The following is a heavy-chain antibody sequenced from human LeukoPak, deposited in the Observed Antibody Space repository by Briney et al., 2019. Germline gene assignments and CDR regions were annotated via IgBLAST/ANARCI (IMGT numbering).Heavy chain of an antibody. D-gene: IGHD2-15*01. CDR2: IYYSGST. CDR3: ARTKLYCSGGSCYSSLDY. J-gene: IGHJ4*02. V-gene: IGHV4-59*01. Sequence: SETLSLTRTVSGGSISSYHWSWIRQPPGKGLEWIGYIYYSGSTNYNPSLKSRVTISVDTSKNQFSLKLSSVTAADTAVYYCARTKLYCSGGSCYSSLDYWGQGTLVTVSS. CDR1: GGSISSYH.